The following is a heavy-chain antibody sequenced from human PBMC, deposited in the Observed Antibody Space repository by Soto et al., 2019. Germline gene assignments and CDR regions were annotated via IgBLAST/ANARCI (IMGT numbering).Heavy chain of an antibody. V-gene: IGHV4-39*01. Sequence: QLQLQESGPGLVKPSETLSLICSVSGVSIGSTNHYWGGIRQPPGKGFEWIGIVHYTGQTYYNPSLQSRVTVSVDTSQNQFSLRLTSVTAADTSVYYCARLPDVMVREFYFDSWGQGTLVTVSS. CDR3: ARLPDVMVREFYFDS. CDR2: VHYTGQT. D-gene: IGHD3-10*01. J-gene: IGHJ4*02. CDR1: GVSIGSTNHY.